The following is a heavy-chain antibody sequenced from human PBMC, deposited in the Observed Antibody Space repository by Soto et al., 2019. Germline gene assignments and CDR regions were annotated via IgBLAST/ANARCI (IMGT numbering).Heavy chain of an antibody. J-gene: IGHJ5*02. CDR3: AKVSSSWYAGFFDP. CDR2: LSDSGDSI. D-gene: IGHD6-13*01. V-gene: IGHV3-23*01. CDR1: GFTFSSHA. Sequence: EVQLLESGGGLVQPGRSLRLSCTASGFTFSSHAMTWVRQAPGKGLEWVSGLSDSGDSIYYADSVKGRFTIYRDNSMNTLYLHMNTLRVEDTAVYYCAKVSSSWYAGFFDPWGQGTLVTVSS.